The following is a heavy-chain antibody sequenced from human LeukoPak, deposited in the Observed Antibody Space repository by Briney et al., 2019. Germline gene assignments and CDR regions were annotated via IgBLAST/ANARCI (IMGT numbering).Heavy chain of an antibody. Sequence: SVKVSCKASGGTFSSYAISWVRQAPGQGLEWMGRIIPIFGIANYAQKFQGRVTITADKSTSTAYMELSSLRSEDTAVYYCARSPGGAAAGYYFDYWGQGTLVTVSS. D-gene: IGHD6-13*01. J-gene: IGHJ4*02. V-gene: IGHV1-69*04. CDR2: IIPIFGIA. CDR3: ARSPGGAAAGYYFDY. CDR1: GGTFSSYA.